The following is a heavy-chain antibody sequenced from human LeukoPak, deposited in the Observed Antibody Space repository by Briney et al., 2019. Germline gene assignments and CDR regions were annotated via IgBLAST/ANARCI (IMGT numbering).Heavy chain of an antibody. CDR3: TRAWERPIRYFDC. D-gene: IGHD1-26*01. CDR2: MNPNSGNT. J-gene: IGHJ4*02. CDR1: VYSFSSYD. V-gene: IGHV1-8*01. Sequence: ASVKVSCKASVYSFSSYDINWVRQATGQGLEWMGWMNPNSGNTGYAQEFQGRVSMPRSTSRNTAYMELSSLRSEDTALYFWTRAWERPIRYFDCGGRGTLVTVSS.